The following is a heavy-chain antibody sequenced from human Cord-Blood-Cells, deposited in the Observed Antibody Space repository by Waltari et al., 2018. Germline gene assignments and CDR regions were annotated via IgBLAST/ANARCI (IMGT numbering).Heavy chain of an antibody. D-gene: IGHD3-10*01. J-gene: IGHJ4*02. Sequence: QLQLQESGPGLVKPSETLSLTCTVSGGSISSSSYYWGWIRQPPGKGVEWIGSMYYIGRTYSNPSLKSRVTISVDTSKNQFSLKLSSVTAADTAVYYCARLSMVRGVIDYWGQGTLVTVSS. CDR3: ARLSMVRGVIDY. CDR2: MYYIGRT. V-gene: IGHV4-39*01. CDR1: GGSISSSSYY.